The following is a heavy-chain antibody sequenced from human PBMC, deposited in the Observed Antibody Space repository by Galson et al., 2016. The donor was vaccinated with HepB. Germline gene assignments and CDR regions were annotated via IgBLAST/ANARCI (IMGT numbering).Heavy chain of an antibody. CDR2: IDVAGNE. J-gene: IGHJ4*02. D-gene: IGHD6-19*01. CDR1: GFTFTRYS. V-gene: IGHV3-48*01. Sequence: SLRLSCAVSGFTFTRYSLNWVRQAPGKGLEWLSHIDVAGNEHYPDFVKGRFTISRDNAHNSLYLQLNRLRVEDTAVYYCVRDSQWTFDYWGQGTLVTVSS. CDR3: VRDSQWTFDY.